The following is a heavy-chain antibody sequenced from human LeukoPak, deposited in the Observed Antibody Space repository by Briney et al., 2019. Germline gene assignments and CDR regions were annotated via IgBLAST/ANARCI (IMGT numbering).Heavy chain of an antibody. CDR2: IYYSGTT. J-gene: IGHJ4*02. CDR3: ARGYYGSGSFDLDY. D-gene: IGHD3-10*01. Sequence: SETLSLTCTVSGGSISSYYWSWIRQPPGKGLEWIGYIYYSGTTNYNPSLKSRVTISLDRSKNQFSLKLTAVTAADTAMYYCARGYYGSGSFDLDYWGQGTLVIVSS. CDR1: GGSISSYY. V-gene: IGHV4-59*12.